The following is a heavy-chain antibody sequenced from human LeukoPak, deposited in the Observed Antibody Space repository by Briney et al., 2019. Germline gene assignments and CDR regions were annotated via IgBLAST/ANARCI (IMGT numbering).Heavy chain of an antibody. Sequence: GGSLRLSCAASGFTFSNYWMSWVRQAPGKGLEWVASIHQHGNEKYFVDSVRGRFTISRDNAKNSLYLQMSSLRAEDTAEYYCATLNGPLFEYWGQGTLVTVSS. CDR1: GFTFSNYW. V-gene: IGHV3-7*01. CDR3: ATLNGPLFEY. J-gene: IGHJ4*02. CDR2: IHQHGNEK. D-gene: IGHD2-8*01.